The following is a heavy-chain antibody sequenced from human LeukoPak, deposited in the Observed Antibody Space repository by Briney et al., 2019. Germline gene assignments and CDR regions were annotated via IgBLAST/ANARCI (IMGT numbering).Heavy chain of an antibody. J-gene: IGHJ5*02. CDR3: ARATWFGELFWFDP. Sequence: GGSLRLSCAASGFTVSSNYMSWVRQAPGKGLEWVSVIYSGGSTYYAGSVKGRFTISRDNSKNTLYLQMNSLRAEDTAVYYCARATWFGELFWFDPWGQGTLVTVSS. CDR2: IYSGGST. CDR1: GFTVSSNY. D-gene: IGHD3-10*01. V-gene: IGHV3-53*01.